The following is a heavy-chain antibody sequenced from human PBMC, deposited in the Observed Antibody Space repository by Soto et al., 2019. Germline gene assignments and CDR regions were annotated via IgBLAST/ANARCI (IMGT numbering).Heavy chain of an antibody. J-gene: IGHJ6*02. D-gene: IGHD3-3*01. CDR2: IYHSGST. CDR1: GGSLSGNSYY. V-gene: IGHV4-61*01. Sequence: QVQLQESGPGLVKPSETLSLTCTISGGSLSGNSYYWTSIRQPPGKGLEWIGYIYHSGSTHNNPSLESRVTISVDTSKNQFSLKLTAVSAADTAVYYCARASGRITIFGIVIAHYYCRMDVWGQGTTVTVSS. CDR3: ARASGRITIFGIVIAHYYCRMDV.